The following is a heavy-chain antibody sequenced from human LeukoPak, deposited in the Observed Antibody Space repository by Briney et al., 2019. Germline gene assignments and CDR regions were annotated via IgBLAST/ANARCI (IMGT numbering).Heavy chain of an antibody. D-gene: IGHD6-13*01. Sequence: ETLSLTCAVYGGSFSGYYWSWIRPPPGKGLEWIGEINHSGSTNYNPSLKSRVTISVDTSKNQFSLKLSSVTAADTAVYYCARRIRVAAAGTYYYYMDVRGKGTTVTISS. J-gene: IGHJ6*03. CDR3: ARRIRVAAAGTYYYYMDV. CDR2: INHSGST. V-gene: IGHV4-34*01. CDR1: GGSFSGYY.